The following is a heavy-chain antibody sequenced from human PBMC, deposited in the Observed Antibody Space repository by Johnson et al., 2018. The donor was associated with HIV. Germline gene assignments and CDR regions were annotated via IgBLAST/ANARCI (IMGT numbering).Heavy chain of an antibody. CDR1: GFTFDDYD. CDR3: ARRSGTWDAFDI. V-gene: IGHV3-20*04. Sequence: MQLVESGGSVVRPGGSLRLSCAASGFTFDDYDMTWVRQAPGKGLEWVSGIHWNAGNTGYVDSVKGRFTISRDNAKNSLYLQMNSLRAEDTALYYCARRSGTWDAFDIWGQGTMVTVSS. CDR2: IHWNAGNT. J-gene: IGHJ3*02. D-gene: IGHD1-26*01.